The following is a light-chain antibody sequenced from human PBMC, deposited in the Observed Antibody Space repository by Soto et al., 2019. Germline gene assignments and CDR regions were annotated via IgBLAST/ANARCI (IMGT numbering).Light chain of an antibody. J-gene: IGKJ1*01. CDR3: QQYDSSPKT. CDR2: GAS. CDR1: QSVSSSY. Sequence: EILLTQSPATLSLSPGERATLSCRASQSVSSSYLAWYQQKPGQAPRLLIYGASSRATGIPDRFSGSGSGTDFTLTISRLEPEDIAVYYCQQYDSSPKTFGQGTKVDIK. V-gene: IGKV3-20*01.